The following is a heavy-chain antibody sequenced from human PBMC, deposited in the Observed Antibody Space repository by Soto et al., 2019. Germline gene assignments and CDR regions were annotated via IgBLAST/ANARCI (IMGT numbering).Heavy chain of an antibody. Sequence: QVQLQESGPGLVKPSQTLSLTCTVSGGSISSGDYYWSWIRQHPGKGLEWIGYIYYSGSTNYNPSLKSRVTISVDTSKNQFSLKLSSVTAADTAVYYCARHGVAALTSYYYYYGMDVWGQGTTVTVSS. V-gene: IGHV4-30-4*08. D-gene: IGHD6-19*01. CDR1: GGSISSGDYY. J-gene: IGHJ6*02. CDR2: IYYSGST. CDR3: ARHGVAALTSYYYYYGMDV.